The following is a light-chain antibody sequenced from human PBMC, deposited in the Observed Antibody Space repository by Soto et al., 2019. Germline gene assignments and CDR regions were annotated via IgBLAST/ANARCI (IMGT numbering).Light chain of an antibody. J-gene: IGKJ1*01. V-gene: IGKV3-11*01. CDR2: DAS. CDR3: QQYGSLSWT. Sequence: EIVLTQSPATLSLSPGERATLSCRASQGVSSSLAWYQQKPGQAPRLLIYDASNRATGIPARFSGSGSGTDFTLTISSLEPEDFAVYYCQQYGSLSWTFGQGTKVDIK. CDR1: QGVSSS.